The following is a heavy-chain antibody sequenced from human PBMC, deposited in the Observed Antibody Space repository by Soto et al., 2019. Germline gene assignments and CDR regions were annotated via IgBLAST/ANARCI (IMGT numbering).Heavy chain of an antibody. CDR1: GGTFSSYA. CDR2: IIPIFGTA. V-gene: IGHV1-69*13. D-gene: IGHD2-21*02. J-gene: IGHJ5*02. CDR3: ARTLTVVTSPGGTFDP. Sequence: SVKVSCKASGGTFSSYAISWVRQAPGQGLEWMGGIIPIFGTANYAQKFQGRVTITADESTSTAYMELSSLRSEDTAVYYCARTLTVVTSPGGTFDPWGQGTLVTVSS.